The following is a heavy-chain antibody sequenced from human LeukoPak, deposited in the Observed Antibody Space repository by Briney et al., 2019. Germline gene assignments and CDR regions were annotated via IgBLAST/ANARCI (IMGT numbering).Heavy chain of an antibody. J-gene: IGHJ5*02. CDR3: AGGVRRKSVTAMATKGGWFDP. CDR2: FDHYGSA. V-gene: IGHV4-34*01. CDR1: GGSFSGYY. D-gene: IGHD5-18*01. Sequence: SETRSLTCAVYGGSFSGYYWSWIRQPPGKGLEWIGEFDHYGSANYKQSLKSRVTISVETSKNQFSLKLSSVTAADTAVYYCAGGVRRKSVTAMATKGGWFDPWGQGTLVTVSS.